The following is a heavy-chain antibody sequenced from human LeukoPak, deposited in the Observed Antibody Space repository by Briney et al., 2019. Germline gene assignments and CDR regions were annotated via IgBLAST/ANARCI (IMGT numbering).Heavy chain of an antibody. CDR2: IYSGGST. Sequence: GGSLRLSCAASGFTFSSYAMSWVRQAPGKGLEWVSVIYSGGSTYYADSVKGRFTISRDNSKNTLYLQMNSLRAEDTAVYYCAKDIIVVVVAATPGAFDIWGQGTMVTVSS. V-gene: IGHV3-66*01. CDR3: AKDIIVVVVAATPGAFDI. D-gene: IGHD2-15*01. CDR1: GFTFSSYA. J-gene: IGHJ3*02.